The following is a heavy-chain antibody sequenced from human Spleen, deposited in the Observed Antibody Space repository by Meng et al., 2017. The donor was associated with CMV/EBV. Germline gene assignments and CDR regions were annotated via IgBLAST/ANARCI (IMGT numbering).Heavy chain of an antibody. Sequence: SGGPFSSYAISWVRQAPGQGLEWMGGIIPFSGIANYAQKLQGRVTISADKSTSTVYMELKSLRSEDTAVYYCARGSYIAARPIGWFDPWGQGTLVTVSS. CDR1: GGPFSSYA. J-gene: IGHJ5*02. V-gene: IGHV1-69*17. CDR3: ARGSYIAARPIGWFDP. CDR2: IIPFSGIA. D-gene: IGHD6-6*01.